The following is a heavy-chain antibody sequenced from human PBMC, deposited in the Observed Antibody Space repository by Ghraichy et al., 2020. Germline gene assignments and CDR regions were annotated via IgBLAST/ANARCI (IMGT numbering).Heavy chain of an antibody. Sequence: SETLSLTCTVSGYSISSGFYWGWIRQPPGKGLEWIGCIYYSGTTYYNPSLKSRVAMSVDTAKNQFSLTLSSVTAADTAVYYCAREQYKSDRFGYWGQGTLVTVSS. D-gene: IGHD3-10*01. CDR2: IYYSGTT. J-gene: IGHJ4*02. CDR3: AREQYKSDRFGY. V-gene: IGHV4-38-2*02. CDR1: GYSISSGFY.